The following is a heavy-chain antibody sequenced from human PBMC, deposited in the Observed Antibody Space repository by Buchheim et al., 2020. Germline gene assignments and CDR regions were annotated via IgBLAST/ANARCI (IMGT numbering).Heavy chain of an antibody. J-gene: IGHJ6*02. V-gene: IGHV5-10-1*03. D-gene: IGHD2-15*01. CDR2: IHPADSST. CDR1: GYSYDSYW. Sequence: EVQLIQSGAAVRKPGESLTISCKGSGYSYDSYWINWVRQTPGKGLEWKGTIHPADSSTNYNPSFQGRISISTDKYINTAYIKWSSLKVSDTAMYYCAAGVAATSYFYGLDLWGQGTT. CDR3: AAGVAATSYFYGLDL.